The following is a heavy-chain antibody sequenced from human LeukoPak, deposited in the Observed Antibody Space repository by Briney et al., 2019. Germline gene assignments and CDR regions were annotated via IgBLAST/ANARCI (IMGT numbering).Heavy chain of an antibody. J-gene: IGHJ5*02. CDR2: IYTSGST. D-gene: IGHD2-2*01. CDR1: GGSLSSGSYY. CDR3: AREPQLLFPQHNWFDP. V-gene: IGHV4-61*02. Sequence: PSETLSLTCTVSGGSLSSGSYYWSWLRQPAGTGLEWIGRIYTSGSTNYNPSLKSRVTISVDTSKNQFSLKLSSVTAADTAVYYCAREPQLLFPQHNWFDPWGQGTLVTVSS.